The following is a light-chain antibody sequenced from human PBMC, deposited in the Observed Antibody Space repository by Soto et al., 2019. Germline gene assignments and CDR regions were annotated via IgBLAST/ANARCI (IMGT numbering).Light chain of an antibody. Sequence: DIQMTQSPSALSDSVGDRVTISCRASQPIFTYVNWYQQKPGEAAKFLIYGASRLQRGFPPWLTGCGFFTDFTLTISSLQPDYFATYYRQQGYTPPFTIGPG. CDR3: QQGYTPPFT. V-gene: IGKV1-39*01. CDR1: QPIFTY. J-gene: IGKJ3*01. CDR2: GAS.